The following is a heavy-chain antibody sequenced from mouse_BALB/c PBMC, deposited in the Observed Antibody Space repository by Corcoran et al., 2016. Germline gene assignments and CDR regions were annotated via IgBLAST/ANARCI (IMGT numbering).Heavy chain of an antibody. Sequence: EGQLQQSGAELVKPGASVKLSCTASGFNINDTYMHWVKQRPEQGLEWIGRIDPANGNTKYDPKFQGKATITADTSSNTAYLQLSSLTSEDTAVYYCARRGYGSSYWFAYWGQGTLVTVSA. CDR3: ARRGYGSSYWFAY. J-gene: IGHJ3*01. D-gene: IGHD1-1*01. CDR2: IDPANGNT. V-gene: IGHV14-3*02. CDR1: GFNINDTY.